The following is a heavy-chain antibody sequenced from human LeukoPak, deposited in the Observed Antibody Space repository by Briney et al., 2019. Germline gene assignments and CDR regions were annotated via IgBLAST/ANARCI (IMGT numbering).Heavy chain of an antibody. D-gene: IGHD3-16*01. CDR3: ARDLGVSHAFDI. CDR1: GGTFISYA. Sequence: ASVKVSCKASGGTFISYAISWVRQAPGQGLEWMGGIIPIFGTANYAQKFQGRVTITADESTSTAYMELSSLRSEDTAVYYCARDLGVSHAFDIWGQGTMVTVSS. J-gene: IGHJ3*02. CDR2: IIPIFGTA. V-gene: IGHV1-69*13.